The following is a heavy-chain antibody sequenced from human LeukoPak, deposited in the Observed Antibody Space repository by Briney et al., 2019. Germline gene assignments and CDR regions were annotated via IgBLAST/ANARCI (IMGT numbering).Heavy chain of an antibody. D-gene: IGHD6-6*01. CDR3: AVEDEFSSDDY. CDR1: GFTFSSYS. Sequence: AGGSLRLSCAPSGFTFSSYSMNWHRQAPGKALDWVSSISSSSSYIYYADSVKGRFTISRDKAKNSLYLQMNTLRAEDTAVYYCAVEDEFSSDDYWGQGTLVTVSS. CDR2: ISSSSSYI. V-gene: IGHV3-21*06. J-gene: IGHJ4*02.